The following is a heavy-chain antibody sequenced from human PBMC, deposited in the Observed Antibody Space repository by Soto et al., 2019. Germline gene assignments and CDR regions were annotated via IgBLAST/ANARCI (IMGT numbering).Heavy chain of an antibody. Sequence: GGSLRLSCAASGFTFDDYAMHWVRQAPGKGLEWVSGISWNSGSIGYADSVKGRFTISRDNAKNSLYLQMNSLRAEDTALYYCAKDSGFGPPDCSGGSCYFRTRSSFDYWGQGTLVTVSS. V-gene: IGHV3-9*01. CDR1: GFTFDDYA. J-gene: IGHJ4*02. CDR2: ISWNSGSI. D-gene: IGHD2-15*01. CDR3: AKDSGFGPPDCSGGSCYFRTRSSFDY.